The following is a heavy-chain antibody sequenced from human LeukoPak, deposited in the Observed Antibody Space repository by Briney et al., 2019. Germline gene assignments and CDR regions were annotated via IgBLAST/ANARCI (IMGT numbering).Heavy chain of an antibody. CDR2: INHSGST. CDR1: GGSFSGYY. V-gene: IGHV4-34*01. Sequence: SETLSLTCAVYGGSFSGYYWSWIRQPPGKGLEWIGEINHSGSTNYNPSLKSRVTISVDTSKNQFSLKLSSVTAADTAVYYCARETRLPVWGSYRYTSIDYWGQGALVIVSS. D-gene: IGHD3-16*02. J-gene: IGHJ4*02. CDR3: ARETRLPVWGSYRYTSIDY.